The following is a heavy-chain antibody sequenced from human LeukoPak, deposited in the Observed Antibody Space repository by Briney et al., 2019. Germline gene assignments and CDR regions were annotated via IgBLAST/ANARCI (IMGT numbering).Heavy chain of an antibody. V-gene: IGHV4-4*07. D-gene: IGHD6-13*01. CDR1: GGYISSYY. Sequence: SETLSLTCTVTGGYISSYYWSWIRQPAGKGLDWIGRIYTSGSTNYTPSLKSSVTMSVDTSKNQFSLKLSSVTAADTAVYYCASLSSYSSSWSSPRNDYWGQGTLVTVSS. CDR3: ASLSSYSSSWSSPRNDY. J-gene: IGHJ4*02. CDR2: IYTSGST.